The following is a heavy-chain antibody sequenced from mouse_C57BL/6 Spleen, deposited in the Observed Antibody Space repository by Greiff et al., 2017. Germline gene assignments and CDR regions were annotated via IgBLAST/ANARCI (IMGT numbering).Heavy chain of an antibody. Sequence: VKLQESGAELVRPGASVTLSCKASGYTFTDYEMHWVKQTPVHGLEWIGAIDPETGGTAYNQKFKGKAILTADKSSSTAYMELRSLTSEDSAVYYCTRGFGDYDDGFDYWGQGTTLTVSS. V-gene: IGHV1-15*01. D-gene: IGHD2-4*01. CDR3: TRGFGDYDDGFDY. CDR2: IDPETGGT. J-gene: IGHJ2*01. CDR1: GYTFTDYE.